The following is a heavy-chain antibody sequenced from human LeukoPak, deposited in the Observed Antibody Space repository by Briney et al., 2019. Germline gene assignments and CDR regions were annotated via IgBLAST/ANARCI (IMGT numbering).Heavy chain of an antibody. CDR2: IRSKAYGGTT. J-gene: IGHJ4*02. CDR1: AFTFGDYA. D-gene: IGHD2-2*01. Sequence: PGGSLRLSCTCSAFTFGDYAMSWVRQAPGKGLEWVGFIRSKAYGGTTEYAASVKGRFTISRDDSKSIAYLQMNSLKTEDTAVYYCTGQLLLWGQGTLVTVSS. CDR3: TGQLLL. V-gene: IGHV3-49*04.